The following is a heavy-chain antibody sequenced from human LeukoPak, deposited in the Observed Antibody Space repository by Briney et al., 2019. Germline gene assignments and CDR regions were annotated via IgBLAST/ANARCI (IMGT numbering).Heavy chain of an antibody. CDR1: GFTFSKFW. J-gene: IGHJ4*02. CDR2: IISYGGDT. CDR3: ARGDLRTYSSGWSSGVDC. Sequence: GGSLRLSCAASGFTFSKFWIHWVRHATFPGMVSDSRIISYGGDTTYADSVKGRFTISRDNAKNTLYLQMNSLRVEDTAVYFCARGDLRTYSSGWSSGVDCWGQGTLVTVSS. D-gene: IGHD6-19*01. V-gene: IGHV3-74*01.